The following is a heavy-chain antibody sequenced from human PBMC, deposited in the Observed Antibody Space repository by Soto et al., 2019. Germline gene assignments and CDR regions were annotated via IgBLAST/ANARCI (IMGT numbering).Heavy chain of an antibody. CDR2: IYYSGST. D-gene: IGHD6-13*01. V-gene: IGHV4-59*12. Sequence: PSETLSLTCAVYGGSFSGYYWSWIRQPPGKGLEWIGYIYYSGSTNYNPSLKSRVTISVDKSKNQFSLKLTSVTAADTAVYYCARVIATAVHWFDPWGQGTLVTVSS. J-gene: IGHJ5*02. CDR1: GGSFSGYY. CDR3: ARVIATAVHWFDP.